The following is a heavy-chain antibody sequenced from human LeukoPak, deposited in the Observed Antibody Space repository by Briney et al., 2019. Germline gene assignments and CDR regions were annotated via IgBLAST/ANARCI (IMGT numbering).Heavy chain of an antibody. V-gene: IGHV4-39*01. Sequence: SETLSLTCTVSGDSISSSSYYWGWIRQPPGKGLEWIGSIYYSGSTYYNPSLKSRVTISGDTSKNQFSLKLSSVTAADTAMYYCARHPGATAFDYWGQGTLVTVSS. CDR1: GDSISSSSYY. CDR3: ARHPGATAFDY. CDR2: IYYSGST. J-gene: IGHJ4*02. D-gene: IGHD2-21*02.